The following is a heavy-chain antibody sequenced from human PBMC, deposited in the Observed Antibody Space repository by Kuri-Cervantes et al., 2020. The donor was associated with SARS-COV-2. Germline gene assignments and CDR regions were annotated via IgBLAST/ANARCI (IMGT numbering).Heavy chain of an antibody. CDR1: GGSISSYY. V-gene: IGHV4-59*08. CDR2: IYYSGST. D-gene: IGHD6-13*01. Sequence: SETLSLTCTVSGGSISSYYWSWIRQPPGKGLEWIGYIYYSGSTNYNPSLKSRVTISVDTSKNQFSLKLSSVTAADTAVYYCARQAPLQQLALDYWGQGTLVPSPQ. J-gene: IGHJ4*02. CDR3: ARQAPLQQLALDY.